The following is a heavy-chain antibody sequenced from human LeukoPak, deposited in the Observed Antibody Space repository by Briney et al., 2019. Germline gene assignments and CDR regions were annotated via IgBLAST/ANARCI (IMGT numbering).Heavy chain of an antibody. CDR2: IYYSGST. CDR1: GGSISSSSYY. Sequence: SETLSLTCTVSGGSISSSSYYWGWIRQPPGKGLEWIGSIYYSGSTYNNPSLKSRVTISGDTSTNQFSLKLSSVTAADTAVYYCARLIDGYSTFDYWGQGTLVTVSS. CDR3: ARLIDGYSTFDY. D-gene: IGHD5-24*01. J-gene: IGHJ4*02. V-gene: IGHV4-39*01.